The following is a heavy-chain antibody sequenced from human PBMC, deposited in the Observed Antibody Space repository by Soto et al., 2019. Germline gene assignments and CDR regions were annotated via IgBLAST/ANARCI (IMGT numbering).Heavy chain of an antibody. CDR2: IYPDDSDT. V-gene: IGHV5-51*01. D-gene: IGHD1-26*01. J-gene: IGHJ3*02. CDR1: GYSFTNYW. Sequence: PGESLKISCKGSGYSFTNYWIGWVRQMPGKGLEWMGIIYPDDSDTRYSPSFQGQATISADKSISTAYLQWSSLKASDTAMYYCARHSHSASYYWASDIWGKGPMVTVSS. CDR3: ARHSHSASYYWASDI.